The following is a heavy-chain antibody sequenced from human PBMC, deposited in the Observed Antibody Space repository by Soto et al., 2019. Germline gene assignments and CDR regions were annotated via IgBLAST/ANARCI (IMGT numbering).Heavy chain of an antibody. D-gene: IGHD3-10*02. J-gene: IGHJ4*02. CDR1: GFTFSSYS. CDR2: ISSSSSYI. V-gene: IGHV3-21*01. Sequence: EVQLVESGGGLVKPGGSLRLSCAASGFTFSSYSMNWVRQAPGKGLEWVSSISSSSSYIYYADSVKGRFTISRDNAKNSLYLQMNSLRAEDTAVYYCARDLCTEVDFDYWGQGTLVTVSS. CDR3: ARDLCTEVDFDY.